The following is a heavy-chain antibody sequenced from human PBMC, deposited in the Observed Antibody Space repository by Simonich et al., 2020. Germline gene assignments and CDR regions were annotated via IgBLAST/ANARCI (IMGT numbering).Heavy chain of an antibody. CDR2: SNPNSGGT. D-gene: IGHD6-6*01. Sequence: QVQLVQSGAEVKKPGASVKVSCKASGYTFTGYYMHWVRQDPGQGLEWMGWSNPNSGGTKDAQKFQGRVTMTRDTSISTAYMEMSRLRSDDTAVYYCARDRAARYYYYYYMDVWGKGTTVTVSS. V-gene: IGHV1-2*02. CDR3: ARDRAARYYYYYYMDV. CDR1: GYTFTGYY. J-gene: IGHJ6*03.